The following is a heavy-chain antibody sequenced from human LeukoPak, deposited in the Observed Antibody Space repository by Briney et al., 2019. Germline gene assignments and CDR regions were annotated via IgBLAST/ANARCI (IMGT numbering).Heavy chain of an antibody. CDR1: GLTFSDYA. J-gene: IGHJ4*02. CDR3: AKDRGKFPEPYQLLYRTIDY. V-gene: IGHV3-30*02. D-gene: IGHD2-2*02. CDR2: IQYNGSNK. Sequence: GGTLSLSCAASGLTFSDYAMSWVRQAPGKGLEWVAFIQYNGSNKYYADSGEGRFTISRDNSKNTLYLQMNSLRAEDTAVYYCAKDRGKFPEPYQLLYRTIDYWGQGTLVTVSS.